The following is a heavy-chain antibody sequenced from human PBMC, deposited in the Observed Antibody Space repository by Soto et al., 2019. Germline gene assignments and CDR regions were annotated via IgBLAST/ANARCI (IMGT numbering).Heavy chain of an antibody. D-gene: IGHD2-15*01. CDR2: ISYDGRNE. V-gene: IGHV3-30*18. CDR1: GFTFSRYA. Sequence: QVKLVESGGGVVQPGRSLRLSCVASGFTFSRYAMDWVRQAPGKGLKWVAIISYDGRNEYYADSVKGRFTISRDNSKNTVYLPVNRLRPEDTAVYYWAKGGGGGRNYGMDVWGQGTTVTVS. J-gene: IGHJ6*02. CDR3: AKGGGGGRNYGMDV.